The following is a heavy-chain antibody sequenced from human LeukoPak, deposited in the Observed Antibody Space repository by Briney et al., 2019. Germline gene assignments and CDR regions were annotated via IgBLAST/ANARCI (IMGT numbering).Heavy chain of an antibody. CDR3: ARAHGHYGSEYYFDY. J-gene: IGHJ4*02. Sequence: GGSLRLSCAASGFTFSSYAMHWVRQAPGKRLGWVGGISYDGSNKYYADSVKGRFTISRDNSKNTLYLQMNSLRAEDTAVYYCARAHGHYGSEYYFDYWGQGTLVTVSS. CDR2: ISYDGSNK. CDR1: GFTFSSYA. D-gene: IGHD3-10*01. V-gene: IGHV3-30-3*01.